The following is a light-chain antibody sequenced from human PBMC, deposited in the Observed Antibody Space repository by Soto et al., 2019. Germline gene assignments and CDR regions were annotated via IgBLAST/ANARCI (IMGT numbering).Light chain of an antibody. V-gene: IGKV4-1*01. CDR2: WAS. Sequence: DIVMTQSPDSLAVSLGERATINCKSSQSVLYSSDNKNYLTWYQQRPGQPPKLLIYWASTRESGVPDRFSGSGSGTDFTLTISSLQAEDVAVSYCQQYYTTPWTFGQGTKVEI. J-gene: IGKJ1*01. CDR1: QSVLYSSDNKNY. CDR3: QQYYTTPWT.